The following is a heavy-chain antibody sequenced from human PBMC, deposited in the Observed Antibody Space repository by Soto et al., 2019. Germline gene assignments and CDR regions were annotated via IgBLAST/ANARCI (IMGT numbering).Heavy chain of an antibody. V-gene: IGHV1-3*01. CDR1: GYTFTIHD. J-gene: IGHJ4*02. Sequence: ASVKVSGKASGYTFTIHDIHWVRQSPGQRLEWMGWINAGYGNTKSSQKFQDRVTISRYTSASTAYMELTSLSSEDTAVYYCERDTGKGTLDFWGQGTVVTVSS. CDR2: INAGYGNT. D-gene: IGHD2-8*02. CDR3: ERDTGKGTLDF.